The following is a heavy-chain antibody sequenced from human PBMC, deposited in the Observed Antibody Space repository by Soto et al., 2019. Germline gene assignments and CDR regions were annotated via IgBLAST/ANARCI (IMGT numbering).Heavy chain of an antibody. V-gene: IGHV1-8*01. Sequence: QVQLVQSGAEVKKPGASVKVSCKASGYTFTSYDINWVRQATGQGLEWMGWMNPNSGNTGYAQKFQGRVTMIRNTSLSRAYKVLRSLRTDDTAVEYCAGVADGSGIPSWYDPWGQGTLVTVSS. CDR3: AGVADGSGIPSWYDP. D-gene: IGHD3-10*01. CDR1: GYTFTSYD. CDR2: MNPNSGNT. J-gene: IGHJ5*02.